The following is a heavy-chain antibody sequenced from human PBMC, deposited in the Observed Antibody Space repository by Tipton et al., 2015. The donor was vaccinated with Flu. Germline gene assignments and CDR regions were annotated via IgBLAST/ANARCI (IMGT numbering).Heavy chain of an antibody. CDR3: ARDFGDYDSYYGLDV. V-gene: IGHV4-59*01. CDR2: ICSSGST. J-gene: IGHJ6*02. D-gene: IGHD4/OR15-4a*01. CDR1: GGSISSYY. Sequence: TLSLTCTVSGGSISSYYWTWIRQPPGKGLEWIGFICSSGSTSYNPSLKSRVTMSVDTSKNQFSLKLSSVTAADTAVYYCARDFGDYDSYYGLDVWGQGTTVTVSS.